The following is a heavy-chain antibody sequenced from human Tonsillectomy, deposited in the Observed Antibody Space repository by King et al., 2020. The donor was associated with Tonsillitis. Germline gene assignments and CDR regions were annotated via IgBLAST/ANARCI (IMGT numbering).Heavy chain of an antibody. D-gene: IGHD5-18*01. Sequence: QLVQSGGGVVQPGRSLRLSCAASGFTFSSYGMHWVRQAPGKGLERVAVISYDGSNKYYADSVKGRFTISRDNSKNTLYLQMNSLRAEDTAVYYCAKVVDSYAPYYFDYWGQGTLVTVSS. J-gene: IGHJ4*02. V-gene: IGHV3-30*18. CDR1: GFTFSSYG. CDR3: AKVVDSYAPYYFDY. CDR2: ISYDGSNK.